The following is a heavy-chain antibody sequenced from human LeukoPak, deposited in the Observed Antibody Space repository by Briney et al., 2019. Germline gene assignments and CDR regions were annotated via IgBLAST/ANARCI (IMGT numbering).Heavy chain of an antibody. CDR3: ARDEILVANYYDSRSGFDY. J-gene: IGHJ4*02. CDR1: GFTFYIYA. Sequence: GGSLRLSCAASGFTFYIYAMSWVRQAPGKGLEWVAVISYDGSNKYYADSVKGRFTISSDNSKNTLYLQMNSLRAEDTAVYYCARDEILVANYYDSRSGFDYWGQGTLVTVSS. V-gene: IGHV3-30*04. CDR2: ISYDGSNK. D-gene: IGHD3-22*01.